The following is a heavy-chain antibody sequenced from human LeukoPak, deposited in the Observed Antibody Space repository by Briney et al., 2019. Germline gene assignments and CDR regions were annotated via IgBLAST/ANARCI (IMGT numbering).Heavy chain of an antibody. D-gene: IGHD2-15*01. Sequence: GGSLRLSCVASGFTFDDYGMSWVRQAPGKGLEWVSAFSASGSTYYADSVKGRFTVSRDNSENMLYLQMNSLRAEDTAVYYCAQDLSYIGLDNWGQGTLVTVSS. J-gene: IGHJ4*02. V-gene: IGHV3-23*01. CDR2: FSASGST. CDR1: GFTFDDYG. CDR3: AQDLSYIGLDN.